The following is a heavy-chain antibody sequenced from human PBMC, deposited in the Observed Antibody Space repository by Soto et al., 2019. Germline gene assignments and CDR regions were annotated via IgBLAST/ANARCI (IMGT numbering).Heavy chain of an antibody. CDR2: ISGSGGST. Sequence: EVQLLESGVGLVQPGGSLRLSCAASGFTFSSYAMSWVRQAPGKGLEWVSAISGSGGSTYYADSVKGRFTISRDNSKNTLYLQMNSLRAEDTAVYYCAKDRGAARVYWYFDLWGRGTLVTVSS. CDR3: AKDRGAARVYWYFDL. V-gene: IGHV3-23*01. D-gene: IGHD6-6*01. CDR1: GFTFSSYA. J-gene: IGHJ2*01.